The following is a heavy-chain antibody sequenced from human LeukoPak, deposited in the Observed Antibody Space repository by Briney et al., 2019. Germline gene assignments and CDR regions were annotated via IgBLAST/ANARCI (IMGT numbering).Heavy chain of an antibody. CDR2: ISGSGGST. D-gene: IGHD3-10*01. CDR1: GFTFSSYA. J-gene: IGHJ4*02. CDR3: AKELEDYYGPPDY. V-gene: IGHV3-23*01. Sequence: GGSLRLSCAASGFTFSSYAMSWVRQTPGEGLEWVSAISGSGGSTYYADSVKGRFTISRDNSKNTLYLQMNSLRAEDTAVYYCAKELEDYYGPPDYWGQGTLVTVSS.